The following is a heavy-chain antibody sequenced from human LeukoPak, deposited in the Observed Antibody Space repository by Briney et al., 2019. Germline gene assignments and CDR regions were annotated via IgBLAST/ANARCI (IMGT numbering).Heavy chain of an antibody. Sequence: GGSLRLSCAASGFTLSSYWMSWVRQAPGNGLEWVANIKQDGSEKYYVDSVKGRFTISRDNAKNSLYLQMNSLTAEDTAVYYCARDGGGIAAADYWGQGTLVTVSS. J-gene: IGHJ4*02. CDR3: ARDGGGIAAADY. D-gene: IGHD6-13*01. V-gene: IGHV3-7*01. CDR2: IKQDGSEK. CDR1: GFTLSSYW.